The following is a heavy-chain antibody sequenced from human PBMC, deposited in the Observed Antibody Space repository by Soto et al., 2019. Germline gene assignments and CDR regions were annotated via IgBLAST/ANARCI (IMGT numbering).Heavy chain of an antibody. J-gene: IGHJ5*02. D-gene: IGHD3-3*02. CDR3: ARQRDHFASFDP. CDR1: GGSISSGDYY. V-gene: IGHV4-30-4*01. Sequence: SETLSLTCTVSGGSISSGDYYWSWIRQPPGKGLEWIGYIYYSGSTYYSPSLKSRITISIDTSKNQFSLKLSSVTAADTAVYYCARQRDHFASFDPWGQGTLVTVSS. CDR2: IYYSGST.